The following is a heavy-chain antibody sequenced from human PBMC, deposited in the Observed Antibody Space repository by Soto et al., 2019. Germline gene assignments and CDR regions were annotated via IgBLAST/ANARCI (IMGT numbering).Heavy chain of an antibody. D-gene: IGHD2-2*01. V-gene: IGHV4-59*01. CDR3: ARAERRWLQLLINDAFDI. CDR2: IYYSGST. J-gene: IGHJ3*02. Sequence: SETLSLTCTVSGGSISSYYWSWIRQPPGKGLEWIGYIYYSGSTNYNPSLKSRVTISVDTSKNQFSLKLSSVTAADTAVYYCARAERRWLQLLINDAFDIWGQGTMVTVSS. CDR1: GGSISSYY.